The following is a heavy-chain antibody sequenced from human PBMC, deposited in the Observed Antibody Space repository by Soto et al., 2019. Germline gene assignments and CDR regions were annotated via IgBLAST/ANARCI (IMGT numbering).Heavy chain of an antibody. Sequence: EVQLVESGGGSVQPARSLRLSCAASGFSFDDFGMHWVRQGPGKGLEWVPGFSWNSGDIYYADSVKGRFTISRDNAKRALYLQMNSLRTEDTVLYYCAKDNDLDRDGPLEYWGQGILDTVSS. J-gene: IGHJ4*02. CDR1: GFSFDDFG. CDR3: AKDNDLDRDGPLEY. V-gene: IGHV3-9*01. CDR2: FSWNSGDI. D-gene: IGHD2-2*03.